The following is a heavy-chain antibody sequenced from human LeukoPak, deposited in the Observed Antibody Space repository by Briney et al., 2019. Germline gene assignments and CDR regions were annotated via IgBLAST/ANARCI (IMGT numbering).Heavy chain of an antibody. CDR3: ASRPGVSAGPLDY. J-gene: IGHJ4*02. CDR1: GYTFTDYY. CDR2: INPNNGGT. V-gene: IGHV1-2*02. D-gene: IGHD6-13*01. Sequence: ASVKVACKASGYTFTDYYMDWVRQAPGQGLEWMGWINPNNGGTNYAQKFQGRVTMTRDTSISTAYMEVSRLTSDDTAVYYCASRPGVSAGPLDYWGQGTLVAVSS.